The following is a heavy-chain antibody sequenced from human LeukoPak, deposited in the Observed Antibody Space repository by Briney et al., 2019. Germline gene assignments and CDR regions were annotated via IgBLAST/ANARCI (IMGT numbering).Heavy chain of an antibody. CDR2: IYSGGST. V-gene: IGHV3-53*01. D-gene: IGHD4-17*01. Sequence: GGSLRLSCAASGFTVSSNYMSWVRQAPGKGLEWVSVIYSGGSTYYADSVKGRFTISRDNSKNTLYFQMNSLRAEDTAVYYCAGVGTTSPYGDYASYYYGMDVWGQGTTVTVSS. CDR1: GFTVSSNY. J-gene: IGHJ6*02. CDR3: AGVGTTSPYGDYASYYYGMDV.